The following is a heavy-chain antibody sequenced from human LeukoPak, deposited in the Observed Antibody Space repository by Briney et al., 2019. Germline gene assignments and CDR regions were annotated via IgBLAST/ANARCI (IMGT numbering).Heavy chain of an antibody. CDR1: GFTVSSNY. CDR2: IYSGGST. J-gene: IGHJ3*02. Sequence: GGSLRLSCAASGFTVSSNYMSWVRQAPGKGLEWVSVIYSGGSTYYADSVKGRFTISRDNSKNTLYLQMNSLRAEDTAVYYCARVPDCGGDCYPWAGAFDIWGQGTMVTVSS. CDR3: ARVPDCGGDCYPWAGAFDI. V-gene: IGHV3-53*01. D-gene: IGHD2-21*02.